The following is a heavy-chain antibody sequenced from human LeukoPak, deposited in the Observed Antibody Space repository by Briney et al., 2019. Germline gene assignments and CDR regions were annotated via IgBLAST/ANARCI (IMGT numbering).Heavy chain of an antibody. CDR3: ARGNRDSSGFYFYYGMDV. CDR1: GFTYDDYA. J-gene: IGHJ6*02. CDR2: ISWDSYNI. V-gene: IGHV3-9*01. Sequence: PGRSLRLSCAASGFTYDDYAMFWVRQAPGKGPEWVSGISWDSYNIGYAASVKGRFTISRDNAKNSLYLQMNSLRPEDTASYYCARGNRDSSGFYFYYGMDVWGQGTTVTVSS. D-gene: IGHD3-22*01.